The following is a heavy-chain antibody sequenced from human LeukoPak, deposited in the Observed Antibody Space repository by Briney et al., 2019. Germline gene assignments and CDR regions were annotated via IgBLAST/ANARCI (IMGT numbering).Heavy chain of an antibody. D-gene: IGHD1-26*01. CDR2: IHSSGIS. CDR3: ARGKSGSYYVFDY. CDR1: GGSISSGGFF. J-gene: IGHJ4*02. Sequence: SQTLSLTCTVSGGSISSGGFFWSWIRQHPGKGLEWVGYIHSSGISNSNPSLKSQVTISVDTSKNQFSLKLSSVTAADTAVYYCARGKSGSYYVFDYWGQGTLVTVSS. V-gene: IGHV4-31*01.